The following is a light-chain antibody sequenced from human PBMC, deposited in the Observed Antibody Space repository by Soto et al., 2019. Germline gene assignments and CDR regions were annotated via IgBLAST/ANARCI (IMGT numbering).Light chain of an antibody. CDR3: QQYGSSPLIN. CDR1: QRLSASD. CDR2: GVS. J-gene: IGKJ5*01. V-gene: IGKV3-20*01. Sequence: EIVLTQSPGTLSLSPGQRSTVSGRASQRLSASDIAWYQQKPGQAPKFLIYGVSSRATGIPDRFSGSGSGTDFTLTISRLXPEDLAVYHCQQYGSSPLINFGQGTRLETK.